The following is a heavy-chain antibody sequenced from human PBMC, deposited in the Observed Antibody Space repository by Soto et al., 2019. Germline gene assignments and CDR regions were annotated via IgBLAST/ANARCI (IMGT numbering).Heavy chain of an antibody. CDR1: GLPHSNFA. J-gene: IGHJ4*02. CDR2: IYGSGRGI. V-gene: IGHV3-23*05. Sequence: GGSLRLSCSASGLPHSNFAMMWVRQTSGKGLECISGIYGSGRGIEYADSVKGRFTISRDNSKNTVYLQMTDLRADDTAIYYCAKDAVYNDGLWLMDHWGRGTQVTVSS. CDR3: AKDAVYNDGLWLMDH. D-gene: IGHD2-21*01.